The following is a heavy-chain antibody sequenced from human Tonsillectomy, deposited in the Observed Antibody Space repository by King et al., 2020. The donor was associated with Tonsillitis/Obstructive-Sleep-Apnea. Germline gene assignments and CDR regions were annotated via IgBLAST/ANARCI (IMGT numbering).Heavy chain of an antibody. V-gene: IGHV3-11*05. D-gene: IGHD1-26*01. CDR1: GFTFSDYY. CDR2: ISSSSIYT. CDR3: ARAGVGATSGVDY. Sequence: VQLVESGGGLVKPGGSLRLSCAASGFTFSDYYMSWIRQAPGKGLDGVSYISSSSIYTKYAYSVKGRFTTSRDNAKNSLYLQMNSLRAEDTAVYYCARAGVGATSGVDYWGQGTLVTVSS. J-gene: IGHJ4*02.